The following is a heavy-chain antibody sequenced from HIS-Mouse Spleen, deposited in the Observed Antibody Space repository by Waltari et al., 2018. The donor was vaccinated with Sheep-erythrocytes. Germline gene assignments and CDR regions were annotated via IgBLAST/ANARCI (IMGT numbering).Heavy chain of an antibody. V-gene: IGHV3-21*01. J-gene: IGHJ4*02. Sequence: SSYSMNWVRQAPGKGLEWVSSISSSSSYIYYADSVKGRFTSSRDNAKNSLYLQMNSLRAEDTAVYYCARVASGATFDYWGQGTLVTVSS. CDR1: SSYS. CDR3: ARVASGATFDY. D-gene: IGHD1-26*01. CDR2: ISSSSSYI.